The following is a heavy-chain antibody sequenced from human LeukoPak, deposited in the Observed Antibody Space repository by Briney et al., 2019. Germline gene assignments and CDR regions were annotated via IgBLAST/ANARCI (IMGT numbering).Heavy chain of an antibody. CDR3: ARDGSLWFGELFFDY. V-gene: IGHV3-7*01. CDR2: IKQDGSEK. Sequence: GGSLRLSCAASGFTFSSYWMSWVRQAPGKGLEWVANIKQDGSEKYYVDPVRGRFTISRDNAKNSLYLQMNSLRAEDTAVYYCARDGSLWFGELFFDYWGQGTLVTVSS. J-gene: IGHJ4*02. CDR1: GFTFSSYW. D-gene: IGHD3-10*01.